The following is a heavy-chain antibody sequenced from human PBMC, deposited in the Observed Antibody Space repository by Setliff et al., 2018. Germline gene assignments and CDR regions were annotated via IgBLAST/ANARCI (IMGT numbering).Heavy chain of an antibody. J-gene: IGHJ6*03. Sequence: ALVKVSCKTSGYTFTDYYIHWVRQAPGEGLEWMGWLNPKNNDTSYAQKFLGRVTITRDTSISAAYMELITLKSDDTALYYCARDPLPKHYDVVTGYYSAPNYYYMDVWGKGTTVTVS. V-gene: IGHV1-2*02. CDR1: GYTFTDYY. CDR3: ARDPLPKHYDVVTGYYSAPNYYYMDV. D-gene: IGHD3-9*01. CDR2: LNPKNNDT.